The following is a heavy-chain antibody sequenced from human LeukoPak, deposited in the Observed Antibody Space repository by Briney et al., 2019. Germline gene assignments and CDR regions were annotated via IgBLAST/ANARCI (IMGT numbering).Heavy chain of an antibody. J-gene: IGHJ5*02. D-gene: IGHD6-13*01. Sequence: SETLSLTCTVSGGSISSSSYYWGWIRQPPGKGLEWIGEINDSGSTNYNPSLKSRVTISVDTSKNQFSLKLSSVTAADTAVYYCARGCLSIAAAGSSFWFDPWGQGTLVTVSS. CDR3: ARGCLSIAAAGSSFWFDP. V-gene: IGHV4-39*07. CDR2: INDSGST. CDR1: GGSISSSSYY.